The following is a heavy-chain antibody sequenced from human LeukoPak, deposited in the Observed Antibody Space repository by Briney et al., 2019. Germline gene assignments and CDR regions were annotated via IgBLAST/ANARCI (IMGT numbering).Heavy chain of an antibody. CDR3: ARHTSFDSTGYYYVLDY. J-gene: IGHJ4*02. D-gene: IGHD3-22*01. CDR2: LYHSGIT. V-gene: IGHV4-38-2*01. CDR1: GYSIGSGYF. Sequence: SEPLSLTCAVSGYSIGSGYFWGWIRQPPGMGLEWIGSLYHSGITYYNPSLKSRVTISMDTSKNQFSLKLTSVTAAATAVYYCARHTSFDSTGYYYVLDYWGQGTPATVSS.